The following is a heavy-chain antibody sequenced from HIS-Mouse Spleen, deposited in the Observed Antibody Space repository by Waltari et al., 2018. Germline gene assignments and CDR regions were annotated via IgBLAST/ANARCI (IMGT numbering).Heavy chain of an antibody. V-gene: IGHV1-2*02. CDR1: GYTFTGYY. Sequence: QVQLVQSGAEVKKPGASVKVSCKASGYTFTGYYMHWVRQATGQGLEWMGWINPNSGGTNYAKKFQGRVTMTRDTSISTAYMERSRLRSDDTAVYYCARGWGDFDYWGQGTLVTVSS. CDR2: INPNSGGT. D-gene: IGHD7-27*01. CDR3: ARGWGDFDY. J-gene: IGHJ4*02.